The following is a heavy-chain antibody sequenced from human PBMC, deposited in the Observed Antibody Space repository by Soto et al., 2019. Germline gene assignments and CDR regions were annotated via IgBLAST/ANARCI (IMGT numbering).Heavy chain of an antibody. CDR1: GFVFGSYA. D-gene: IGHD2-8*01. CDR2: ISYDGSNK. V-gene: IGHV3-30*04. Sequence: HPGGSLRLSCAASGFVFGSYAMHWVRQAPGKGLEWVAVISYDGSNKYYADSVKGRFTISRDNSKNTLYLQMNSLRAEDTAVYYCAKGLGYCTNGVCYFRDGMDVWGQGTTVTVSS. CDR3: AKGLGYCTNGVCYFRDGMDV. J-gene: IGHJ6*02.